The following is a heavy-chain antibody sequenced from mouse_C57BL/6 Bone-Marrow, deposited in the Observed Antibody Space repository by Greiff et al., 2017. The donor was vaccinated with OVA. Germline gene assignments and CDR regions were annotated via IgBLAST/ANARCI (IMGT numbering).Heavy chain of an antibody. CDR3: ARDHGSSQAWFAY. J-gene: IGHJ3*01. V-gene: IGHV5-4*01. CDR1: GFTFSSYA. CDR2: ISDGGSYT. Sequence: EVQGVESGGGLVKPGGSLKLSCAASGFTFSSYAMSWVRQTPEKRLEWVATISDGGSYTYYPDNVKGRFTISRDNAKNNLYLQMSHLKSEDTAMYYCARDHGSSQAWFAYWGQGTLVTVSA. D-gene: IGHD1-1*01.